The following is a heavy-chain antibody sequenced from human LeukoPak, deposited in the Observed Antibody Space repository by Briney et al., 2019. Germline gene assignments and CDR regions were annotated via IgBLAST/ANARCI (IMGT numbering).Heavy chain of an antibody. CDR2: INTNTGNP. V-gene: IGHV7-4-1*02. J-gene: IGHJ4*02. CDR3: ARGEGEVAAFFDY. CDR1: GYTFTSYG. D-gene: IGHD2-15*01. Sequence: ASVKVSCKASGYTFTSYGISWVRQAPGQGLEWMGWINTNTGNPTYAQGFTGRFVFSLDTSVSTAYLQISSLKAEDTAMYYCARGEGEVAAFFDYWGQGTLVTVSS.